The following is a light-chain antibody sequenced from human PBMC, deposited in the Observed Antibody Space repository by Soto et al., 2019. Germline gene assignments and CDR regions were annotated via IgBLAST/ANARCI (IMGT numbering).Light chain of an antibody. J-gene: IGKJ5*01. V-gene: IGKV3-15*01. CDR2: DAS. CDR3: QQRSKWPIT. CDR1: QSVRTT. Sequence: ETVLPQSPAPLSVSPGERATAPCRASQSVRTTVAWYHQRPGQAPRLLIYDASTRATGVPARFSGGGSGTDFTLTVTSLQSEDFGIYYCQQRSKWPITFGQGTRLEIK.